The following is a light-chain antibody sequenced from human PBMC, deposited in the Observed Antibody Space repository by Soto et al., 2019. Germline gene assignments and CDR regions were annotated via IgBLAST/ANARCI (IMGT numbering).Light chain of an antibody. CDR1: HTISR. CDR2: DSS. V-gene: IGKV1-5*01. CDR3: QLYTSDSRT. Sequence: DIQMTQSPSTLSASVGDRITITCRASHTISRLAWYRQKPGKAPKLLIFDSSRLQSGVPSRFSGSGSGTEFTLTVSSLQPDDFATYYCQLYTSDSRTFGQGTKVDIK. J-gene: IGKJ1*01.